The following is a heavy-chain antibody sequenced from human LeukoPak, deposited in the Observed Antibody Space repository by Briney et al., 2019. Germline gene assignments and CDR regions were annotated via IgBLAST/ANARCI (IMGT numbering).Heavy chain of an antibody. Sequence: PGGSLRLSCAASGFTFSSYSMNWVRQAPGKGLEWVSSISSSSSYIYYADSEKGRFTISRDNAKNSLYLQMNSLRAEDTAVYYCARVNDILTGYYMDVWGKGTTVTVSS. V-gene: IGHV3-21*01. CDR1: GFTFSSYS. D-gene: IGHD3-9*01. CDR2: ISSSSSYI. J-gene: IGHJ6*03. CDR3: ARVNDILTGYYMDV.